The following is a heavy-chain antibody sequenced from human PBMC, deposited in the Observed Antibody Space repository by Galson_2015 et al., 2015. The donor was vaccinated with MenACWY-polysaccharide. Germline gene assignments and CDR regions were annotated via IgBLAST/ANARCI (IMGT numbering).Heavy chain of an antibody. Sequence: SLRLSCAASGSRFSNSGMHWVRQAPGKGLEWVAVIQYDGSKIVYADSVKGRFNISRDNSKNTLSLEMNSLGAEDTAVYYCAREGSRIVFHAFDTWGQGTMVTVSS. D-gene: IGHD6-13*01. CDR3: AREGSRIVFHAFDT. V-gene: IGHV3-33*01. CDR2: IQYDGSKI. J-gene: IGHJ3*02. CDR1: GSRFSNSG.